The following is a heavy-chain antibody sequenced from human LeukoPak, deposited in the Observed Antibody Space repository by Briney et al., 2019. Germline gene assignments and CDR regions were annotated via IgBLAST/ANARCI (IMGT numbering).Heavy chain of an antibody. CDR2: IKSKTDGGTT. V-gene: IGHV3-15*01. CDR1: GFTFSNAW. CDR3: TTDGGYSYGYFYYYYGMDV. D-gene: IGHD5-18*01. J-gene: IGHJ6*02. Sequence: GGSLRLSCAASGFTFSNAWMSWVRQAPGKGLEWVGRIKSKTDGGTTDYAAPVKGRFTISRDDSKNTLYLQMNSLKTEDTAVYYCTTDGGYSYGYFYYYYGMDVWGQGTTVIVSS.